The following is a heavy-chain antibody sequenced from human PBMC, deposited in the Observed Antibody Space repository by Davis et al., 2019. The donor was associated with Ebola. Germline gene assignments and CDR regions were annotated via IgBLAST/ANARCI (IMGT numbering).Heavy chain of an antibody. V-gene: IGHV7-4-1*02. CDR1: VYTFTSYA. J-gene: IGHJ1*01. D-gene: IGHD2-15*01. CDR3: ASTRILGDFQH. CDR2: INTNTGNP. Sequence: ASVTVSCKASVYTFTSYAMNWVRQAPGQGLEWMVWINTNTGNPTYAQGFTGRFVFSLDTSVSTAYLQISSLKAEDTAVYYCASTRILGDFQHWGQGTLVTVSS.